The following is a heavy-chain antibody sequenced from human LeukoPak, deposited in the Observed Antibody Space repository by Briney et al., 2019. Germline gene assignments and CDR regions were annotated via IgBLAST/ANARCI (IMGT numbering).Heavy chain of an antibody. D-gene: IGHD5-18*01. J-gene: IGHJ4*02. CDR2: IRSKTDGGKT. CDR3: TNPASGYSYGVLDS. V-gene: IGHV3-15*01. Sequence: PGGPLRLSCAASAFTFSNVWMSWVRQAPGKGLEWVGRIRSKTDGGKTDYAAPVKGRFTISRDDSKNTLYLQMDSLKTEDTAVYYCTNPASGYSYGVLDSWGQGALVTVSS. CDR1: AFTFSNVW.